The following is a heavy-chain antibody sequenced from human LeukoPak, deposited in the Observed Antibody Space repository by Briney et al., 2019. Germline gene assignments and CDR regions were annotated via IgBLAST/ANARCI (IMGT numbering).Heavy chain of an antibody. J-gene: IGHJ5*02. V-gene: IGHV3-48*01. CDR1: GLTFSSYN. CDR2: ISSSSSTM. Sequence: GGSLRLSCAASGLTFSSYNMNWVRQAPGKGPEWVSYISSSSSTMYYADSVKGRLTISRDNAKNSLYLQMNSLRAEDTAVYYCARGYSGYDSWGQGTLVTVSS. D-gene: IGHD5-12*01. CDR3: ARGYSGYDS.